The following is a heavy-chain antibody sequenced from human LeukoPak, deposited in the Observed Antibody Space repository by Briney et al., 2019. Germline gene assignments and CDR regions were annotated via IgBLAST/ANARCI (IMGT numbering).Heavy chain of an antibody. CDR3: AREGPYDILTGSNWFDP. D-gene: IGHD3-9*01. V-gene: IGHV7-4-1*01. CDR1: GYTFTSYA. J-gene: IGHJ5*02. Sequence: ASVKVSCKASGYTFTSYAMNWVRQAPGQGLERMGWINTNTGNPTYAQGSTGRFVFSLDTSVSTAYLQICSLKAEDTAVYYCAREGPYDILTGSNWFDPWGQGTLVTVSS. CDR2: INTNTGNP.